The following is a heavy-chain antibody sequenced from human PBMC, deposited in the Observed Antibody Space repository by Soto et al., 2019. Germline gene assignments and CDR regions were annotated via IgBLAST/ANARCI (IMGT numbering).Heavy chain of an antibody. D-gene: IGHD1-26*01. Sequence: GASVKVSCKASGYTFTSYYMHWVRQAPGQGLEWMGIINPSGGSTSYAQKFQGRVTMTRDTSTSTVYMELSSLRSEDPAVYYCARDEKWELLQSYYYYYGMDVWGQGTTVTVSS. V-gene: IGHV1-46*01. CDR3: ARDEKWELLQSYYYYYGMDV. CDR1: GYTFTSYY. CDR2: INPSGGST. J-gene: IGHJ6*02.